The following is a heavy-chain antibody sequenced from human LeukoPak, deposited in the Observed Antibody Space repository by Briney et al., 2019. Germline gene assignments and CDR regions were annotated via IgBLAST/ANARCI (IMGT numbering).Heavy chain of an antibody. CDR2: IYYSGST. CDR1: GGSISNYY. Sequence: SETLSLTCTVSGGSISNYYWSWIRQPPGKGLEWIGYIYYSGSTNYNPSLKSRVTISVDTSKNQFSLKLSSVTAADTAVYYCATEDSSGSLDYWGQGTLVTVSS. CDR3: ATEDSSGSLDY. D-gene: IGHD3-22*01. V-gene: IGHV4-59*01. J-gene: IGHJ4*02.